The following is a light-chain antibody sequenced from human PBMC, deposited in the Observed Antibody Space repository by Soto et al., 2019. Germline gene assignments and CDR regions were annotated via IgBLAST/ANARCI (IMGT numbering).Light chain of an antibody. V-gene: IGKV3-15*01. J-gene: IGKJ5*01. Sequence: EIVMTQSPATLSVSPGERATLSCRASQSISSNLVWYQQKAGQAPRLLIYGASTRATGIPARFSGSGSGTEFTLTSGSLQSEDSAVYYCQQYNKWPPITFGQGTRLEIK. CDR2: GAS. CDR1: QSISSN. CDR3: QQYNKWPPIT.